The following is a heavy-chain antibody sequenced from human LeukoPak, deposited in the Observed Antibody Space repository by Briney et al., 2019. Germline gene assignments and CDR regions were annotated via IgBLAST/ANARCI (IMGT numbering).Heavy chain of an antibody. CDR3: ARHRGKWELHYFDY. V-gene: IGHV4-39*01. CDR1: GGSISSNSYY. D-gene: IGHD1-26*01. J-gene: IGHJ4*02. CDR2: IYYSGST. Sequence: NPSETLSLTCTVSGGSISSNSYYWGWIRQPPGKGLEWIGSIYYSGSTYYNPSLKSRVTISVDTSKNQFSLKLSSVTAADTAVYYCARHRGKWELHYFDYWGQGTLVTVSS.